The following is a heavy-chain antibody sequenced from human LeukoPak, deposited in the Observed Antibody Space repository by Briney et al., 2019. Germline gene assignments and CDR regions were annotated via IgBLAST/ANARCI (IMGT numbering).Heavy chain of an antibody. CDR1: GFTFSSYG. J-gene: IGHJ6*02. CDR3: ARDAPDSSSWYYYYYGMDV. D-gene: IGHD6-13*01. Sequence: PGGSLRLSCAASGFTFSSYGMHWVRQAPGKGLEWVAVIWYDGGNKYYADSVKGRFTISRDNSKNTLYLQMNSLRAEDTAVYYCARDAPDSSSWYYYYYGMDVWGQGTTVTVSS. V-gene: IGHV3-33*01. CDR2: IWYDGGNK.